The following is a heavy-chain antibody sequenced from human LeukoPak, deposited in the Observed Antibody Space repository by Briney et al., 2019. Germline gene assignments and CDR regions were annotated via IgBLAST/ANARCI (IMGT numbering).Heavy chain of an antibody. D-gene: IGHD3-10*01. V-gene: IGHV1-69*05. CDR1: GGTFSSYA. CDR2: IIPIFGTA. CDR3: ARRGTYYYGSDHDY. J-gene: IGHJ4*02. Sequence: GASVKVSCKASGGTFSSYAISWVRQAPGQGLEWMGGIIPIFGTANYAQKFQGRVTITTDESTSTAYMELRSLRSDDTAVYYCARRGTYYYGSDHDYWGQGTLVTVSS.